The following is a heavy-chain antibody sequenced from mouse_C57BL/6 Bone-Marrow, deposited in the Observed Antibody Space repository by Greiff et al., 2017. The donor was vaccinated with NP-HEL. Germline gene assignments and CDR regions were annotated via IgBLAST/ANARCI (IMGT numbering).Heavy chain of an antibody. J-gene: IGHJ4*01. V-gene: IGHV5-17*01. CDR3: APKRARNYVDYAMDY. D-gene: IGHD2-1*01. Sequence: EVQGVESGGGLVKPGGSLKLSCAASGFTFSDYGMHWVRQAPEKWLEWVAYISSGSSTIYYADTVKGRFTISRDNAKNTLFLQMTSLRSEDTAMYYCAPKRARNYVDYAMDYWGQGTSVTVSS. CDR1: GFTFSDYG. CDR2: ISSGSSTI.